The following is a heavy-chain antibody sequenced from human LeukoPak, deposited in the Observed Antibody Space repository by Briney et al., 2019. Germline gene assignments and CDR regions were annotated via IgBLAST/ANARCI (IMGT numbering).Heavy chain of an antibody. Sequence: ASVRVSCKASGYTFISYGISWVRQAPGQGREWMGWISAYNGNTNFAQKFQGGVTMTTDTSTTTAYMELRSLRSDDTAVYYCAREQGGYSGSADYWGQGTLVTVSS. CDR3: AREQGGYSGSADY. CDR1: GYTFISYG. CDR2: ISAYNGNT. J-gene: IGHJ4*02. D-gene: IGHD5-12*01. V-gene: IGHV1-18*01.